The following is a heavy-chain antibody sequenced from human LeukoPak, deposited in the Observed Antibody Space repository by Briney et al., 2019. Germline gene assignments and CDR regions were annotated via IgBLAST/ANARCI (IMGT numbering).Heavy chain of an antibody. CDR2: INPSGST. V-gene: IGHV4-34*01. CDR1: GGSFSGYY. Sequence: SETLSLTCTVYGGSFSGYYRSWIRQPPGQGLEWIGEINPSGSTNYNPHLHSQVTISGDTSKNQFSLKLSSVTAADTAVYFCARVGYSYVINDWSRTGLGAYPTKYYYHMDVWGKGTTVTVSS. J-gene: IGHJ6*03. D-gene: IGHD5-18*01. CDR3: ARVGYSYVINDWSRTGLGAYPTKYYYHMDV.